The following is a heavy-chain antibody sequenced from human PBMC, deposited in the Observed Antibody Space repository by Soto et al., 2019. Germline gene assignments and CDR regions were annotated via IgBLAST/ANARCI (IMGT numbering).Heavy chain of an antibody. CDR1: GFTFSSYG. Sequence: QVQLVESGGGVVQPGRSLRLSCAASGFTFSSYGMHWVRQAPGKGLEWVAVIWYDGSNKYYADSVKGRFTISRDNSKNTLYLQMNSLRAEDTAVYYCGRGGAPRILFGGLLSYYYYYYMDVWGKGTTVTVSS. CDR3: GRGGAPRILFGGLLSYYYYYYMDV. V-gene: IGHV3-33*01. CDR2: IWYDGSNK. D-gene: IGHD3-10*01. J-gene: IGHJ6*03.